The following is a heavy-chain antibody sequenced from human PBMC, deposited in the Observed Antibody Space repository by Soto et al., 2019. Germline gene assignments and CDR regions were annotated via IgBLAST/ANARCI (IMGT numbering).Heavy chain of an antibody. CDR3: ARSWDYTKGYFDY. J-gene: IGHJ4*02. CDR1: GGTFSSYA. V-gene: IGHV1-69*06. Sequence: ASVKVSCKASGGTFSSYAISWVRQAPGQGLEWMGGIIPIFGTANYAQKFQGRVTITADKSTSTAYMELSSLRSEDTAVYYCARSWDYTKGYFDYWGQGTLVTVSS. CDR2: IIPIFGTA. D-gene: IGHD4-4*01.